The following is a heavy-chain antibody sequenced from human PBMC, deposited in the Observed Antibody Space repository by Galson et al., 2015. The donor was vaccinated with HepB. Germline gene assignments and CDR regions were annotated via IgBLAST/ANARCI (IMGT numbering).Heavy chain of an antibody. J-gene: IGHJ6*02. D-gene: IGHD1-26*01. CDR2: INPNSGGT. CDR3: ARAPAHDYIVGPSTYLDYYVMDV. CDR1: GYTFIGYY. Sequence: SVKVSCKASGYTFIGYYMHWVRQAPGQGLEWMGWINPNSGGTNYAQKFQGWVTMTRDTSISTAYMELSRLRSDDTAVYYCARAPAHDYIVGPSTYLDYYVMDVWGQGTTVTVSS. V-gene: IGHV1-2*04.